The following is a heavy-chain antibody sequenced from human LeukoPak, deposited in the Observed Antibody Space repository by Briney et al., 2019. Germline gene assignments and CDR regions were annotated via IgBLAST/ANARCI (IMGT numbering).Heavy chain of an antibody. D-gene: IGHD6-19*01. CDR3: TTYRVGEQWMIPNY. Sequence: GGSLRLSCAASGFTFSNAWMNWVRQAPGKGLEWVGRIKTKTDGGTPDYAAPVKGRFTISRDDSRNTLYLQMNSLKTEDTAVYYCTTYRVGEQWMIPNYWGQGTLVTVSS. CDR2: IKTKTDGGTP. V-gene: IGHV3-15*01. CDR1: GFTFSNAW. J-gene: IGHJ4*02.